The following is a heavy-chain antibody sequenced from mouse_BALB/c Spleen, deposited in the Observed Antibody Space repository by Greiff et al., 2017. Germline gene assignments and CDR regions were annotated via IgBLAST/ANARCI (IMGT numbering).Heavy chain of an antibody. CDR3: ARGRYYGSSPYAMDY. V-gene: IGHV5-6-5*01. D-gene: IGHD1-1*01. J-gene: IGHJ4*01. CDR1: GFTFSSYA. CDR2: ISSGGST. Sequence: EVKLQESGGGLVKPGGSLKLSCAASGFTFSSYAMSWVRQTPEKRLEWVASISSGGSTYYPDSVKGRFTISRDNARNILYLQMSSLRSEDTAMYYCARGRYYGSSPYAMDYWGQGTSVTVSS.